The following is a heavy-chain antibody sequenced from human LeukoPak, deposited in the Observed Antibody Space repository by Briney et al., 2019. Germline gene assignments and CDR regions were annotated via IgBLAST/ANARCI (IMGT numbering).Heavy chain of an antibody. CDR2: ISSSSSYI. D-gene: IGHD5-24*01. Sequence: PGGSLRLSCAASGFTFSSYSMNWVRQAPGKGLEWVSSISSSSSYIYYADSVKGRFTISRDNAKNSLYLQMNSLRAEDTAVYYCARDGQDDGTYYFDYWGQGTLVTVSS. CDR3: ARDGQDDGTYYFDY. J-gene: IGHJ4*02. CDR1: GFTFSSYS. V-gene: IGHV3-21*01.